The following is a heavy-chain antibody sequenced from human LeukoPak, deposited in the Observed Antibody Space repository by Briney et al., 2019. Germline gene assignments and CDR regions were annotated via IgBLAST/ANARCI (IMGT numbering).Heavy chain of an antibody. CDR3: ARGGGYNHFDY. J-gene: IGHJ4*02. D-gene: IGHD5-24*01. Sequence: SVKVSCKASGGTFSIYAISWVREAPGQGLEWMGGIIPIFGTANYAQKFQGRVTITADESTSTAYMELSSLRSEDTAVYYCARGGGYNHFDYWGQGTLVTVSS. V-gene: IGHV1-69*13. CDR1: GGTFSIYA. CDR2: IIPIFGTA.